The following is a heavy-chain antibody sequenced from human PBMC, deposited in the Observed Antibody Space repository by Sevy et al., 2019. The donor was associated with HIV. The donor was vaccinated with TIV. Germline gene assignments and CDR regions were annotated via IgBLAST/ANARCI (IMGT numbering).Heavy chain of an antibody. D-gene: IGHD4-4*01. CDR2: IWYDGSNK. Sequence: GGSLRLSCAASGFTFSSHGMHWVRQAPGKGLEWVAVIWYDGSNKYYADSVKGRLTISRDNSKSTLFLQINSLRAEDTAVYFCARDKDYSNYLPDYWGQGTLVTVSS. CDR1: GFTFSSHG. J-gene: IGHJ4*02. CDR3: ARDKDYSNYLPDY. V-gene: IGHV3-33*01.